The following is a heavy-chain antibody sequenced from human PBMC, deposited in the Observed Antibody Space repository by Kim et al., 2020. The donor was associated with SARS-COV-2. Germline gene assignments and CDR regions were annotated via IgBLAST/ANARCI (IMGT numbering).Heavy chain of an antibody. CDR1: GFSFSSYW. Sequence: GGSLRLSCAASGFSFSSYWMSWVRQAPGKGLEWVANMNQEGSEKYYVDSLKGRFTTSRDNAKNSLYLQMNSLRAEDTAVYYCVRHSYWSFEVWGQGTLVTVSS. CDR3: VRHSYWSFEV. D-gene: IGHD2-8*02. CDR2: MNQEGSEK. J-gene: IGHJ4*02. V-gene: IGHV3-7*03.